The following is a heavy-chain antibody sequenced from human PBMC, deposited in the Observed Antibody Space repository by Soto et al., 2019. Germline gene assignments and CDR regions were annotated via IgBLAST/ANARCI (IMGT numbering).Heavy chain of an antibody. V-gene: IGHV4-34*01. CDR3: ARDIIVATGAARPMWFDP. Sequence: TPSLTSAVYGGTFSGYYWSCVRQPPGKGLEWIGEINHSGSTNYNPSLKSRVTISVDTSKNQFSLKLSSVTAADTAVYYCARDIIVATGAARPMWFDPWGQGTLVTVSS. CDR1: GGTFSGYY. D-gene: IGHD6-6*01. CDR2: INHSGST. J-gene: IGHJ5*02.